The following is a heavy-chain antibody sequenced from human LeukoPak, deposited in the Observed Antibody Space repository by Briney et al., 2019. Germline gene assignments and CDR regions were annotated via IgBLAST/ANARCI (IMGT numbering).Heavy chain of an antibody. V-gene: IGHV1-69*06. CDR1: GGTFSSYA. J-gene: IGHJ6*03. D-gene: IGHD3-10*01. CDR2: IIPIFGTA. Sequence: GASVKVSCKASGGTFSSYAISWVRQAPGQGLEWMGGIIPIFGTANYAQKFQGSVTITADKSTSTAYMELRSLRSDDTAVYYCARYGGASGLLWFGESDRGPMDVWGKGTTVTISS. CDR3: ARYGGASGLLWFGESDRGPMDV.